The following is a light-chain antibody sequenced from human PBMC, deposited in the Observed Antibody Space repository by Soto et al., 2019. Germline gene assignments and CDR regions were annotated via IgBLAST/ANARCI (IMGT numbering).Light chain of an antibody. CDR3: SSYTSSSTRL. CDR1: SSDVGGYNY. Sequence: QSALTQPASVSGSPGQSITISCTGTSSDVGGYNYVSWYQQHPGKAPKLMIYEVSNQPSGVSNRFSGSKSGNTASLTISGLQAEDEADYYCSSYTSSSTRLFGGGTKVTVL. V-gene: IGLV2-14*01. J-gene: IGLJ3*02. CDR2: EVS.